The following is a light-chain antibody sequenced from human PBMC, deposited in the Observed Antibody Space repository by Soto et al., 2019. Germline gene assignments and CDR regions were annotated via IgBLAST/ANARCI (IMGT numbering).Light chain of an antibody. V-gene: IGKV3-20*01. J-gene: IGKJ1*01. CDR1: QSVSSSY. Sequence: EIVLTQSPGTLSLSPGERATLSCRASQSVSSSYLAWYQQKPGQAPRLLIYGASSRATGIPDRFSSSGSGTDFTLTISRLEPEDFAVYYCQQYGSHQVTFGQGTKVDIK. CDR3: QQYGSHQVT. CDR2: GAS.